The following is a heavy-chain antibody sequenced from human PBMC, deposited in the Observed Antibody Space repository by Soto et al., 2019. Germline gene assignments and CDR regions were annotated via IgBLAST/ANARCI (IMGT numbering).Heavy chain of an antibody. Sequence: GGSLRLSCAASGFTFDDYAMHWVRQAPGKGLEWVSGISWNSGSIGYADSVKDRFTISRDNAKNSLYLQMNSLRAEDTALYYCAKGALFDIWGQGTMVTVSS. J-gene: IGHJ3*02. CDR3: AKGALFDI. V-gene: IGHV3-9*01. CDR2: ISWNSGSI. CDR1: GFTFDDYA.